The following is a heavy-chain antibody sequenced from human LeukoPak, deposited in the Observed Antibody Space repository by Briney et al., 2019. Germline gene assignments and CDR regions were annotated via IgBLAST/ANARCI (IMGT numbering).Heavy chain of an antibody. D-gene: IGHD3-22*01. CDR2: ISSSSSYI. CDR1: GFTFSDYY. V-gene: IGHV3-11*06. J-gene: IGHJ6*03. CDR3: ARDITMIVGYYYMDV. Sequence: GGSLRLSCAASGFTFSDYYMSWIRQAPGKGLEWVSSISSSSSYIYYADSVKGRFTISRDNAKNSLYLQMNSLRAEDTAVYYCARDITMIVGYYYMDVWGKGTTVTVSS.